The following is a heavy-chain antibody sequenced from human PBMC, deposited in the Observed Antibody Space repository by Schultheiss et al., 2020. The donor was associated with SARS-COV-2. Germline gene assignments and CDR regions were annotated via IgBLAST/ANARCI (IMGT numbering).Heavy chain of an antibody. D-gene: IGHD2-2*01. V-gene: IGHV4-34*01. Sequence: SETLSLTCAVYGGSFSGYYWSWIRQPPGKGLEWIGSIYHSGSTYYNPSLKSRVTISVDTSKNQFSLKLSSVTAADTAVYYCASSVVPAALDYWGQGTLVTVSS. CDR3: ASSVVPAALDY. J-gene: IGHJ4*02. CDR1: GGSFSGYY. CDR2: IYHSGST.